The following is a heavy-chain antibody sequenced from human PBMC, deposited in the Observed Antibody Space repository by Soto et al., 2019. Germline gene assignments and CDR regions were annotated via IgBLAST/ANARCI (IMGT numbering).Heavy chain of an antibody. CDR2: IRSRANGYAT. D-gene: IGHD6-6*01. Sequence: EVQLVESGGALVQPGGSLRLSCAASGFDFSDSSMYWVRQASGKGLEWVARIRSRANGYATVYGASVKGRFVIPRDDSKNMAYLQMNSLKTEDTAVDYCVRPRGSSLDYWGQGTLVTVSS. J-gene: IGHJ4*02. CDR3: VRPRGSSLDY. CDR1: GFDFSDSS. V-gene: IGHV3-73*01.